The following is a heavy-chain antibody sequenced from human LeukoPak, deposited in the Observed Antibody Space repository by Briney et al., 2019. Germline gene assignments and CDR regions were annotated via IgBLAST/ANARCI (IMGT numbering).Heavy chain of an antibody. Sequence: GGSLRLSCAASGFTFSNYAMEWVRQAPGKGLEWVALISYDGKHKYYTDSMKGRFTISRDNSKNTLYLQMNSLRAEDTAVYYCARETVTYTRYYYYGMDVWGQGTTVTVSS. J-gene: IGHJ6*02. CDR1: GFTFSNYA. V-gene: IGHV3-30*04. CDR3: ARETVTYTRYYYYGMDV. D-gene: IGHD4-11*01. CDR2: ISYDGKHK.